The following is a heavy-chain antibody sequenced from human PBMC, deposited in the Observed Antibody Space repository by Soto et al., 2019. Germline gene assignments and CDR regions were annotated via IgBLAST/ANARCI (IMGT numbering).Heavy chain of an antibody. CDR1: GFTFSNYG. Sequence: QVQLVESGGGVVQPGTSLRLWCVASGFTFSNYGIHWVRQAPGRGLGWVAVIWHDGSQKYLTNSVRGRFTISRDNSKNTVYLHMNSLRVEDTAVYYCEGRDDPFHVWGRGTMVTVSS. J-gene: IGHJ3*01. CDR2: IWHDGSQK. V-gene: IGHV3-33*01. CDR3: EGRDDPFHV.